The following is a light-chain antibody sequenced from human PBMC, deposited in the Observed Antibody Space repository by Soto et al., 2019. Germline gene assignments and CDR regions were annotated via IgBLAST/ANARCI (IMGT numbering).Light chain of an antibody. Sequence: DIQMTQSPSTLSASVGDRVTITCRASQSISSWLAWYQQKPGKAPKLLIYKASSLESGVPLRFSGSGSGTEFPLTLSRLQPDDLATYYCQQYNSFPTFGQGTKVEIK. V-gene: IGKV1-5*03. CDR3: QQYNSFPT. CDR2: KAS. J-gene: IGKJ1*01. CDR1: QSISSW.